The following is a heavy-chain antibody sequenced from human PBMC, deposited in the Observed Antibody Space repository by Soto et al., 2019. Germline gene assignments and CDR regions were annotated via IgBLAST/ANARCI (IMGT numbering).Heavy chain of an antibody. CDR2: INPSGGST. D-gene: IGHD3-16*02. CDR1: RYTFTSYY. CDR3: ARMYYDYVWGSYRYTGNYYYYGMDV. J-gene: IGHJ6*02. Sequence: GASVKVSCTASRYTFTSYYMHWVRQAPGQGLEWMGIINPSGGSTSYAQKFQGRVTMTRDTSTSTVYMELSSLRSEDTAVYYCARMYYDYVWGSYRYTGNYYYYGMDVWGQGTTVTVSS. V-gene: IGHV1-46*03.